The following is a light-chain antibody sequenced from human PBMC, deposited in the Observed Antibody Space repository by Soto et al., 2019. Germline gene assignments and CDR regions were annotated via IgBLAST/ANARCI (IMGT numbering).Light chain of an antibody. V-gene: IGKV1-12*01. J-gene: IGKJ4*01. CDR3: QQSNSFPLT. CDR2: ASS. CDR1: QGISSR. Sequence: DIQMTQSPSSVSASVGDRVTITCRASQGISSRLAWYQQKPGKAPNLLIYASSSLQSGVPSRFSGSGSETDFTLTIGSLQPEDFATYYCQQSNSFPLTFGGGTKVEIK.